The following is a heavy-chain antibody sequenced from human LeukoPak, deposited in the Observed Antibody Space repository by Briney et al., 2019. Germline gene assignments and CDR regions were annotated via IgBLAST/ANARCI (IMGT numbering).Heavy chain of an antibody. D-gene: IGHD2-2*02. V-gene: IGHV4-34*01. J-gene: IGHJ6*02. CDR3: ARVPAAIPWYYYYGMDV. Sequence: PSETLSLTCAVYGGSFSGYYWSWIRQPPGKGLEWIGEINHSGSTNYNPSLKSRVTISVDTSKNQFSLKLSSVTAADTAVYYCARVPAAIPWYYYYGMDVWGQGTTVTVSS. CDR2: INHSGST. CDR1: GGSFSGYY.